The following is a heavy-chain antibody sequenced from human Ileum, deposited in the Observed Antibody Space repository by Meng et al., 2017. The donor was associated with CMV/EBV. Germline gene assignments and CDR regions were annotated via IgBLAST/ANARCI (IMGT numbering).Heavy chain of an antibody. V-gene: IGHV1-2*02. CDR2: INPNSGGT. CDR1: Y. J-gene: IGHJ5*02. CDR3: ARASVRRTASPHCSSTNCYRFEP. Sequence: YMQSLRQAPGQGLEWMGWINPNSGGTNYAQNFQGRVTMTRDTSINTAYMELSRLRSDDTAVYYCARASVRRTASPHCSSTNCYRFEPWGQGTLVTVSS. D-gene: IGHD2-2*01.